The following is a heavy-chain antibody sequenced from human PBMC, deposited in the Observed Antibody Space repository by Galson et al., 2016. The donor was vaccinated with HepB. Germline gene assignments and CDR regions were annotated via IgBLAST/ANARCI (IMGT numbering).Heavy chain of an antibody. J-gene: IGHJ4*02. D-gene: IGHD3-10*01. CDR3: TASPWEFSESYFDD. V-gene: IGHV3-15*07. CDR2: IKSKYDGGTT. CDR1: GVTFSNAW. Sequence: SLRLSCAASGVTFSNAWMNWVRQAPGKGLEWVGRIKSKYDGGTTDYAAPVKDRFSISRDDSRYTLYLQMNSLKSEDTAVYYCTASPWEFSESYFDDWGQGTLVTVSS.